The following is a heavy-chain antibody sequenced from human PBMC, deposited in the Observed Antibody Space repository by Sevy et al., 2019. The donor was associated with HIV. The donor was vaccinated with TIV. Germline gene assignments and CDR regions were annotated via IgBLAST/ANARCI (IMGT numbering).Heavy chain of an antibody. J-gene: IGHJ4*02. CDR1: GFTFSTYD. CDR3: ARESGSDWYLDY. V-gene: IGHV3-33*01. CDR2: IGYDGSNK. D-gene: IGHD6-19*01. Sequence: GGSLRLSCAASGFTFSTYDIHWVRQAPGKGLEWVAAVIGYDGSNKYYADSVKGRFTISRDNSKITLYLQMNSLRAGDPAVYYCARESGSDWYLDYWGQGTLVTVSS.